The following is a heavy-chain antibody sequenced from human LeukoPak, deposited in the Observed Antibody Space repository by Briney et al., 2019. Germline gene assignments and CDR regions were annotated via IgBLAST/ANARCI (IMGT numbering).Heavy chain of an antibody. D-gene: IGHD3-22*01. CDR2: INSDGSST. J-gene: IGHJ5*02. CDR1: GFTFSSYW. Sequence: GGSLRLSCAASGFTFSSYWMHWARQAPGKGLVWVSRINSDGSSTSYADSVKGRFTVSRDNAKNTLYLQMNSLRAEDTAVYYCARGGYYYDSSGYLWGQGTLVTVSS. CDR3: ARGGYYYDSSGYL. V-gene: IGHV3-74*01.